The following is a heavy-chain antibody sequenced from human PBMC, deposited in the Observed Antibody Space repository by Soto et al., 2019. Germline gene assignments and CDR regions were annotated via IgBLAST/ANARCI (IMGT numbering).Heavy chain of an antibody. D-gene: IGHD7-27*01. CDR3: ARDNSGIILAEINFDY. V-gene: IGHV1-58*01. CDR1: GFTFTSSA. J-gene: IGHJ4*02. CDR2: IVVGSGNT. Sequence: GASVKVSCKASGFTFTSSAVQWVRQARGQRLEWIGWIVVGSGNTNYAPKFQERVTITRAMSTSTAYMELSSLRSEDTAVYYCARDNSGIILAEINFDYWGQGTLVTVSS.